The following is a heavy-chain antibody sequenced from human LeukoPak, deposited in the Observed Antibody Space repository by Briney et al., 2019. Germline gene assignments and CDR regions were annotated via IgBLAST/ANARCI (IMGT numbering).Heavy chain of an antibody. Sequence: ASVKVSCKASGGTFSSYAISWVRQAAGQGLEWMGGIIPIFGTANYAQKFQGRVTITTDESTSTAYMELSSLRSEDTAVYYCVNFGVAPYYFDYWGQGTLVTVSS. V-gene: IGHV1-69*05. CDR1: GGTFSSYA. J-gene: IGHJ4*02. D-gene: IGHD3-3*01. CDR3: VNFGVAPYYFDY. CDR2: IIPIFGTA.